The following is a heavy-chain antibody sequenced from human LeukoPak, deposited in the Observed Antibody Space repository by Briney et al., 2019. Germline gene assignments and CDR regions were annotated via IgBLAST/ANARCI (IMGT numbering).Heavy chain of an antibody. CDR1: GYTFTGYY. CDR2: INPNSGGT. Sequence: ASVKVSCKASGYTFTGYYMHWVRQAPGQGLEWMGWINPNSGGTNYAQKFQGRVTMTRDTSICTAYMELSRLRSDDTAVYYCAREEPLRGYFDYWGQGTLVTVSS. J-gene: IGHJ4*02. D-gene: IGHD4-17*01. V-gene: IGHV1-2*02. CDR3: AREEPLRGYFDY.